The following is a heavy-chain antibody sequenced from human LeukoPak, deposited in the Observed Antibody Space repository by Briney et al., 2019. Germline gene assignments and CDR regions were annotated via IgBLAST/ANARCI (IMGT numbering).Heavy chain of an antibody. D-gene: IGHD3-3*01. CDR1: GYSISSGYY. J-gene: IGHJ5*02. CDR3: ARGVVRITIFGVVVNWFDP. CDR2: IYHSGST. V-gene: IGHV4-38-2*02. Sequence: SETLSLTCTVSGYSISSGYYWGWIRQPPGKGLEWIGSIYHSGSTYYNPSLKSRVTISVDTSKNQFSLKLSSVTAADTAVYYCARGVVRITIFGVVVNWFDPWDQRTLVTVSS.